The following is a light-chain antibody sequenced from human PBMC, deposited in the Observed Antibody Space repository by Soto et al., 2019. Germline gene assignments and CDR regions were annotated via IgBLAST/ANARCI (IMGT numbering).Light chain of an antibody. CDR3: QQYNNWPLT. CDR2: GAS. J-gene: IGKJ4*01. CDR1: QSVAGN. V-gene: IGKV3-15*01. Sequence: EIVMTQSPATLSVSPGERATLSCRASQSVAGNLAWYQQKPGQAPRLLMYGASTRATGIPARVSGSGSGTEFTLTISSLQSEDFGVYYCQQYNNWPLTFGGGTKVEIK.